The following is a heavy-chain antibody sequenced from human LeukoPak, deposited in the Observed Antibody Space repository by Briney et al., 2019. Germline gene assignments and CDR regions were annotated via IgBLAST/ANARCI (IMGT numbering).Heavy chain of an antibody. V-gene: IGHV3-7*01. CDR3: ASYLYWWSDLGF. J-gene: IGHJ4*02. D-gene: IGHD2-8*02. CDR2: IKTDGSEK. CDR1: GFTFSDYW. Sequence: PGGSLRLSCAASGFTFSDYWMTWVRQAPGKGLEWLANIKTDGSEKYYVDSVKGRFTISRDNTNNSLYLQMNSLRVEDTAVYFCASYLYWWSDLGFWGQGTLVTISS.